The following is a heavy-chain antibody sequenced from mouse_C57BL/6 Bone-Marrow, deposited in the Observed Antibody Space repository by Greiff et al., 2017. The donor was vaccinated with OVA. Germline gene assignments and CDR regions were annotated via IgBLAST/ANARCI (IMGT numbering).Heavy chain of an antibody. D-gene: IGHD2-14*01. V-gene: IGHV1-19*01. CDR3: ARSQDPTVRRLFDY. J-gene: IGHJ2*01. CDR2: INPYNGGT. Sequence: EVQLQQSGPVLVKPGASVKMSCKASGYTFTDYYMNWVKQSHGKSLEWIGVINPYNGGTSYNQKFKGKATLTVDKSSSTAYMELNSLTSEDSAVYYCARSQDPTVRRLFDYWGQGTTLTVSS. CDR1: GYTFTDYY.